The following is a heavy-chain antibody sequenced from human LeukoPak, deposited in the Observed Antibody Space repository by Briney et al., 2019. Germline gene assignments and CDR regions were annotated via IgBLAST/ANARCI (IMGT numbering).Heavy chain of an antibody. CDR2: NYSGGST. Sequence: PSETLSLTCVVSGGSITRGVYSWGRIRQPPGKGLEWIESNYSGGSTTRNSTLKSRVTISVDSSEKQFSLNLNSVTAADTAVYFCARQRIGLFDSWGKGILVTVSS. V-gene: IGHV4-39*01. J-gene: IGHJ4*02. CDR3: ARQRIGLFDS. D-gene: IGHD3/OR15-3a*01. CDR1: GGSITRGVYS.